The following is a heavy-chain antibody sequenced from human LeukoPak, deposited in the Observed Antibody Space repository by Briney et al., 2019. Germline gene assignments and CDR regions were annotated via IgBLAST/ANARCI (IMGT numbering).Heavy chain of an antibody. CDR1: GGSISSYY. CDR3: ARLYGYTYGHGGMDV. V-gene: IGHV4-4*07. D-gene: IGHD5-18*01. CDR2: IYTSGSS. Sequence: SETLSLTCTVSGGSISSYYWSWIRQPAGKGLEWIGRIYTSGSSNYNPSLKSGVTISLDPSTNQFSLKLTSVTAADTAVYYCARLYGYTYGHGGMDVWGQGTTVTVSS. J-gene: IGHJ6*02.